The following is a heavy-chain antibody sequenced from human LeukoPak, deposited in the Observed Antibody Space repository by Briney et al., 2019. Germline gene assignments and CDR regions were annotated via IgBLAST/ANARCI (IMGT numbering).Heavy chain of an antibody. J-gene: IGHJ4*02. V-gene: IGHV4-39*01. CDR2: IYYSGST. CDR1: GGSISSGDYY. D-gene: IGHD3-22*01. CDR3: ARRYRYYDSSGYYDPFDY. Sequence: PSETLPLTCTVSGGSISSGDYYWSWIRQPPGKGLEWIGYIYYSGSTYYNPSLKSRVTIAVDTSKNQFSLKLSSVTAADTAVYYCARRYRYYDSSGYYDPFDYWGQGTLVTVSS.